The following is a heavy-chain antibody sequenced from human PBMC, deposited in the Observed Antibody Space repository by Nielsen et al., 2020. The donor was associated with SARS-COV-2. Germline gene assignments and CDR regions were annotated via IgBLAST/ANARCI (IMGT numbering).Heavy chain of an antibody. CDR3: ARSGHCNGGICYFTEYFQD. Sequence: GESLKISCTASGFTFSDSFMSWIRQAPGKGLEWVSYISGSGSYTNYADSLKGRFTNSRDNAKNSLYLQMDSLRAEDTAFYYCARSGHCNGGICYFTEYFQDWGQGTLVTVSS. V-gene: IGHV3-11*03. CDR1: GFTFSDSF. J-gene: IGHJ1*01. CDR2: ISGSGSYT. D-gene: IGHD2-8*02.